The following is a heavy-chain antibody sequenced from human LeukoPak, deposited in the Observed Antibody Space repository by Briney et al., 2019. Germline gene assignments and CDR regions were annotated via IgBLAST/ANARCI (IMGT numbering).Heavy chain of an antibody. J-gene: IGHJ6*02. CDR2: ISSSGSTI. V-gene: IGHV3-11*01. D-gene: IGHD2-15*01. CDR3: ARRAASSGGSWLLPYYYYYGMDV. CDR1: GFTFSDYY. Sequence: TGGSLRLSCAASGFTFSDYYMSWIRQAPGKGLEWVSYISSSGSTIYYADSVKGRFTISRDNAKNSLYLQMNSLRAADTAVYYCARRAASSGGSWLLPYYYYYGMDVWGQGTTVTVSS.